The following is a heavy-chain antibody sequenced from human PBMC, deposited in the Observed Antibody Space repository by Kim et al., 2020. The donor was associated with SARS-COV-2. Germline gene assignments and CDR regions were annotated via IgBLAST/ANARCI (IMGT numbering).Heavy chain of an antibody. CDR3: ARIRYFDWIRSARAFDI. D-gene: IGHD3-9*01. CDR2: IKQDGSEK. CDR1: GFTFSSYW. Sequence: GGSLRLSCAASGFTFSSYWMSWVRQAPGKGLEWVANIKQDGSEKYYVDSVKGRFTISRDNAKNSLYLQMNSLRAEDTAVYYCARIRYFDWIRSARAFDIWGQGTMVTVSS. V-gene: IGHV3-7*01. J-gene: IGHJ3*02.